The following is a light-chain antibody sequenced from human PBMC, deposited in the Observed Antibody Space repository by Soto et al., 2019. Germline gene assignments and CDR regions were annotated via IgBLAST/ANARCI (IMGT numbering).Light chain of an antibody. CDR3: QQLNNYPST. J-gene: IGKJ4*01. Sequence: IQLTQSPSSLSASLGDRVTITFLASQDISSYLGWYQQKQGKAPKLLIYAASTLQSGVPSRLRGSGYGTDLTITINSMKHEDFETYFCQQLNNYPSTFGGGTKVDIK. CDR1: QDISSY. CDR2: AAS. V-gene: IGKV1-9*01.